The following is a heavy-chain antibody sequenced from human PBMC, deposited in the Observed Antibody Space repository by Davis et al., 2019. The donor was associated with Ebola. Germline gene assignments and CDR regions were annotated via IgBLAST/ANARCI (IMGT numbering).Heavy chain of an antibody. CDR1: GFTFSSYW. CDR3: AKQRGVGAIDYDY. Sequence: GESLKISCAASGFTFSSYWMSWVRQAPGKGLEWVSTISGFSGGTFYADSVKGRFTISRDNAKNSLYLQMNSLRADDTAVYYCAKQRGVGAIDYDYWGRGTVVTVSS. D-gene: IGHD1-26*01. CDR2: ISGFSGGT. J-gene: IGHJ4*02. V-gene: IGHV3-23*01.